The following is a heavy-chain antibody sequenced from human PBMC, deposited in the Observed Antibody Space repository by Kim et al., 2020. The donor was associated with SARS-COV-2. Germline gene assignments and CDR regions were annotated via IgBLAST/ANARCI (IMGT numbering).Heavy chain of an antibody. CDR1: GGSFSGYY. CDR3: ARQRRAWQQVARAHFDY. CDR2: INHSGST. Sequence: SETLSLTCAVYGGSFSGYYWSWIRQPPGKGLEWIGEINHSGSTNYNPSLKSRVTISVDTSKNQFSLKLSSVTAADTAVYYCARQRRAWQQVARAHFDYWGQGTLVTVSS. V-gene: IGHV4-34*01. J-gene: IGHJ4*02. D-gene: IGHD6-13*01.